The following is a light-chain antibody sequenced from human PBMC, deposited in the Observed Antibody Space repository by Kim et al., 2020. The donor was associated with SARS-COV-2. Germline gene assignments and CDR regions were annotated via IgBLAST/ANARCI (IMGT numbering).Light chain of an antibody. J-gene: IGLJ2*01. V-gene: IGLV3-1*01. CDR1: KLGDKY. CDR3: QAWDSITVV. Sequence: SYELTQPPSVSVSPGQTASISCAGEKLGDKYACWYKQRPGQSPVLVIYEDTRRPSGIPERFSASTSGNTATLTISGTQAMDEADYYCQAWDSITVVFGGGTKLTVL. CDR2: EDT.